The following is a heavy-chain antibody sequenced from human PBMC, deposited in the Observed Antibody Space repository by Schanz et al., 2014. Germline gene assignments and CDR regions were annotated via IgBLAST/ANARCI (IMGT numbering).Heavy chain of an antibody. CDR2: FIPMVDVA. V-gene: IGHV1-69*04. Sequence: QVQLMQSGAEVAEPGSSVKVSCRASGGSFSNHGLTWVRQAPGQGLEWLGRFIPMVDVAKYSDKFQGRVTMTADKSTNVFYMQLSGLTSEDPAVYYCAKDAADFLAGYYLESWGQGTLVAVSA. D-gene: IGHD3-9*01. CDR3: AKDAADFLAGYYLES. CDR1: GGSFSNHG. J-gene: IGHJ4*02.